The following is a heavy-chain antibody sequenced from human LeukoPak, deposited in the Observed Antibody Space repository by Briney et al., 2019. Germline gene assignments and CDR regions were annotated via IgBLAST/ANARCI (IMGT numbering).Heavy chain of an antibody. CDR3: ATGVAPAAEKWIFDY. Sequence: GASVKVSCKVSGYTLTELSMHWVRQAPGKGLEWMGGFDPEDGETIYAQKFQGRVTMTEDTSTDTAYMELSSLRSEDTAVYYCATGVAPAAEKWIFDYWGQGTLVTVSS. CDR2: FDPEDGET. D-gene: IGHD2-2*01. J-gene: IGHJ4*02. V-gene: IGHV1-24*01. CDR1: GYTLTELS.